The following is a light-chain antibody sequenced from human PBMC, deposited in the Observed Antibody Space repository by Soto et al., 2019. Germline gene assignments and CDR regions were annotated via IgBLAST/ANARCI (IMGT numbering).Light chain of an antibody. J-gene: IGKJ5*01. V-gene: IGKV1-39*01. CDR3: QQSYSTPAIT. CDR1: QNIRNS. Sequence: DIQMTQAPSSLSASVGDRVNITCRASQNIRNSLNWYQQKPGKAPKLLISSTSSLQSGGPSKFSGSGSGTDFTLTISCLQPEDFASYYCQQSYSTPAITFGQGTRLEI. CDR2: STS.